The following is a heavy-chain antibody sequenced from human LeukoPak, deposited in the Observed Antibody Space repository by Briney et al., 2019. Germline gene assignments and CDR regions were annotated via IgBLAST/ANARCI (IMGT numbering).Heavy chain of an antibody. D-gene: IGHD3-10*01. J-gene: IGHJ6*03. V-gene: IGHV1-18*01. Sequence: ASVKVSCKASGYTFTNYAISWVRQAPGQGLEWVGWISAYNGNTNYAQKLQGRVTMTTDTSTSTAYMDLRSLRSDDTSVYYCARRVGRYFGERAYYYNYMDVWGKGTTVTISS. CDR2: ISAYNGNT. CDR3: ARRVGRYFGERAYYYNYMDV. CDR1: GYTFTNYA.